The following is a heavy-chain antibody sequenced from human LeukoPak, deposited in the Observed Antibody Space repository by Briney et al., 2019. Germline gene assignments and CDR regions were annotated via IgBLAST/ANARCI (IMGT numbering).Heavy chain of an antibody. Sequence: SVKVSCKASGYIFTDYYVHWIRQAPGQGLEWMGGIDPNSGGTHHAPNFQGRATMPRDTSSSTVYMDLSRLRSADTAIYYCARSRTPFYYYGMHVWGLGTSVTVSS. CDR2: IDPNSGGT. CDR1: GYIFTDYY. CDR3: ARSRTPFYYYGMHV. J-gene: IGHJ6*02. D-gene: IGHD1-1*01. V-gene: IGHV1-2*02.